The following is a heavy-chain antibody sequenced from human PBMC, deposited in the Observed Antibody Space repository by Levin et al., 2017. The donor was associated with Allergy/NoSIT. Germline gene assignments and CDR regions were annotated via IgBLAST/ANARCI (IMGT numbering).Heavy chain of an antibody. CDR2: IYHDGTT. Sequence: GGSLRLSCAASGFTVSSNYMSWVRQAPGKGLEWVSVIYHDGTTYYADSVKGRFTISRDNSKNTLYLQMNSLRAEDTAVYYCARLDIASAVTKEFDYWGQGSLVTVSS. J-gene: IGHJ4*02. CDR1: GFTVSSNY. CDR3: ARLDIASAVTKEFDY. D-gene: IGHD6-13*01. V-gene: IGHV3-66*04.